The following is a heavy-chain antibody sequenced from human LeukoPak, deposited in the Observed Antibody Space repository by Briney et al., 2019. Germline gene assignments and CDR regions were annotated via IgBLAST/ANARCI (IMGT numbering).Heavy chain of an antibody. V-gene: IGHV3-23*01. J-gene: IGHJ5*02. CDR1: GTTFSSYA. CDR2: ISGSGGST. Sequence: TGGSLRLSCAASGTTFSSYAMSWVRQAPGKGLEWVSAISGSGGSTYYADPVKGRFTISRDNSKNTLYLQMNSLRAEDTAVYYCAKGSEEAVAWNWFDPWGQGTLVTVSS. CDR3: AKGSEEAVAWNWFDP. D-gene: IGHD6-19*01.